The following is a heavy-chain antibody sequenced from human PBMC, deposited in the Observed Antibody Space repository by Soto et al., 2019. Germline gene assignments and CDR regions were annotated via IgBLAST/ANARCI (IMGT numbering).Heavy chain of an antibody. CDR3: ASRGKYCATSTYCFDP. Sequence: GESLKISCNASGYSFSDYWIGWVRQMPGRGLEWMGIIYPGDSDTRYSASFQGQVTISADKSISTTFLQWSSLKASDTAMYYCASRGKYCATSTYCFDPWGQATLVTVSS. CDR2: IYPGDSDT. J-gene: IGHJ5*02. V-gene: IGHV5-51*01. CDR1: GYSFSDYW. D-gene: IGHD2-8*01.